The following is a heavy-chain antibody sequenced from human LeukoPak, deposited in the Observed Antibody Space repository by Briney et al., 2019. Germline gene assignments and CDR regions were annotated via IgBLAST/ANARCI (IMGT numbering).Heavy chain of an antibody. V-gene: IGHV1-18*01. CDR2: INTYNGNT. Sequence: GASVKVSCKTSGYTFTSYGISWVRQAPGQGLEWMGWINTYNGNTHYAQNLQGRVTMTTDTSTSTAYMELRSLRSDDTAVYYCSGVDTVLETLFDYWGQGTLVTVSS. J-gene: IGHJ4*02. CDR1: GYTFTSYG. D-gene: IGHD2-8*02. CDR3: SGVDTVLETLFDY.